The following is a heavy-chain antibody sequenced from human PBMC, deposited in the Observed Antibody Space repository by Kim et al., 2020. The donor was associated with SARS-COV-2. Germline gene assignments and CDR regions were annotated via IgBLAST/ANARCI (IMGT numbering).Heavy chain of an antibody. D-gene: IGHD5-12*01. V-gene: IGHV5-51*01. Sequence: HSPSSQGQVTIPADKSISTAYLQWSSLKASDTAMYYCARRSGYGYWYFDLWGRGTLVTVSS. CDR3: ARRSGYGYWYFDL. J-gene: IGHJ2*01.